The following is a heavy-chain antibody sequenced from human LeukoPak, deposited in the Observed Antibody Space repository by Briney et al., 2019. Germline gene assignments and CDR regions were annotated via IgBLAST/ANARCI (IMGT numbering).Heavy chain of an antibody. CDR2: ISGSGGST. V-gene: IGHV3-23*01. Sequence: GGSLRLSCAASGFTFSSYAMSWVRQAPGKGLEWVSAISGSGGSTYYADSVKGRFTISRDNSKNTLYLQMNSLRAEDTAVYYCAKDHRSGSTSSPFDYWGQGTLVTVSS. D-gene: IGHD2-2*01. CDR3: AKDHRSGSTSSPFDY. J-gene: IGHJ4*02. CDR1: GFTFSSYA.